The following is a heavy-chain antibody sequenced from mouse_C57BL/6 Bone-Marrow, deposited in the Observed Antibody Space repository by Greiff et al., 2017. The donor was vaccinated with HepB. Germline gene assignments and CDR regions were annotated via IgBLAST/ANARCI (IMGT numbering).Heavy chain of an antibody. Sequence: EVQVVESGAELVRPGASVKLSCTSSGFNIKDYYMHWVKQRPEQGLEWIGRIDPEDGDTEYAPKFQGKATMTADTSSNTAYLQLSSLTSEDTAVYYCTTSRWLLCAMDYWGQGTSVTVSS. CDR3: TTSRWLLCAMDY. CDR1: GFNIKDYY. D-gene: IGHD2-3*01. V-gene: IGHV14-1*01. CDR2: IDPEDGDT. J-gene: IGHJ4*01.